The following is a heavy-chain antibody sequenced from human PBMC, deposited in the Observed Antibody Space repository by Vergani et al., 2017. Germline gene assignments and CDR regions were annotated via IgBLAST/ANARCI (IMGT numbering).Heavy chain of an antibody. Sequence: QVQLQQWGAGLLKPSETLSLTCAVYGGSFSGYYWSWIRQPPGKGMEWIGEINHSGSTNYNPSLKSRGTISVDTSKNQFSLKLSSVTAADTAVYYCASGYCSGGSCYRGGGYWGQGTLVTVSS. J-gene: IGHJ4*02. D-gene: IGHD2-15*01. CDR3: ASGYCSGGSCYRGGGY. CDR1: GGSFSGYY. V-gene: IGHV4-34*01. CDR2: INHSGST.